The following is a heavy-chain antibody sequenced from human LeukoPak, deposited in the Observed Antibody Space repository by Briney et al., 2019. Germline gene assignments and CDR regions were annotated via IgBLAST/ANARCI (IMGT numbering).Heavy chain of an antibody. CDR3: ARDSGNYKCDY. J-gene: IGHJ4*02. V-gene: IGHV3-48*01. CDR2: ISGSSSTI. Sequence: GGSLRLSCAASGFTFNDYSMNWVRQAPGKGLEWISYISGSSSTIRYADSVKGRFTISRDSAKNSLYLHVNSLRAEDTAVYYCARDSGNYKCDYWGQGTLVTVSS. CDR1: GFTFNDYS. D-gene: IGHD1-26*01.